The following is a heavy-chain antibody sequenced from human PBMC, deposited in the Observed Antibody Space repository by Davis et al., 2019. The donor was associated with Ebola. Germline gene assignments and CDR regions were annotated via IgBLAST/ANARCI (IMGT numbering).Heavy chain of an antibody. D-gene: IGHD6-13*01. J-gene: IGHJ6*03. V-gene: IGHV4-34*01. CDR1: GGSFSGYY. Sequence: SQTLSLTCAVYGGSFSGYYWSWIRQPPGKGLEWIGEINHSGSTNYNPSLNSRVTMSVDTSKNQFSLKLTSVTAADTAVYFCARDYTVSTSSWYSNYYYSHHYMDAWGKGATVTVSS. CDR2: INHSGST. CDR3: ARDYTVSTSSWYSNYYYSHHYMDA.